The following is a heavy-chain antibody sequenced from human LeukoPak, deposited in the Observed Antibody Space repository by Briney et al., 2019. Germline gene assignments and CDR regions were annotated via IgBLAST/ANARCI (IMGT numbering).Heavy chain of an antibody. Sequence: GGSLRLSCAGSGFTFRSYEMNWVRQAPGKGLEWVSYISSSGSIIYYADSVKGRFTISSDNSKNTLLLQMNSLRAEDTAVYYCARATSATTTFDSWGQGTLVTVSS. D-gene: IGHD4-17*01. CDR2: ISSSGSII. CDR1: GFTFRSYE. V-gene: IGHV3-48*03. CDR3: ARATSATTTFDS. J-gene: IGHJ4*02.